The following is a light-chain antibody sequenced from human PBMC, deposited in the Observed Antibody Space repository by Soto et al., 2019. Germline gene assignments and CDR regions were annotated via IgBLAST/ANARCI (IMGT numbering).Light chain of an antibody. CDR2: GAS. V-gene: IGKV3-20*01. CDR3: QQYHRSPRT. Sequence: EIVLTQSPGTLSLSPGKRGTISCRASQSVSSYYLAWFQQKPGRPPRLLIYGASSRATGIPDRFSGSGSGTDLTLTISRLESDDFAVYYCQQYHRSPRTFGQGTRVEIK. J-gene: IGKJ1*01. CDR1: QSVSSYY.